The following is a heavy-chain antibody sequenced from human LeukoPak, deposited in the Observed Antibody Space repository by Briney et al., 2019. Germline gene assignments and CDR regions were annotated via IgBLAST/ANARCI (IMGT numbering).Heavy chain of an antibody. CDR3: ARVIAVAGPYYFDY. CDR2: IYHSGST. CDR1: GGSISSSNW. Sequence: SETLSLTCAVSGGSISSSNWWSWVRQPPGKGLEWIGEIYHSGSTNYNPSLKSRVTISVDTSKNQFSLKLSSVTAADTAVYYCARVIAVAGPYYFDYWGQGTLVTVSS. D-gene: IGHD6-19*01. V-gene: IGHV4-4*02. J-gene: IGHJ4*02.